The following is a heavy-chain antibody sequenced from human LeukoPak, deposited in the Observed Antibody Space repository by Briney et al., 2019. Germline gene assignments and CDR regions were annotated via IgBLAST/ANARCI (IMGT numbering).Heavy chain of an antibody. V-gene: IGHV3-21*01. CDR3: ARLKWELRAFDY. CDR2: ISSSSSYI. D-gene: IGHD1-26*01. Sequence: GSLRLSCAASGFTFSSYSMNWVRQAPGKGLEWVSSISSSSSYIYYADSVKGRFTISRDNSKNTLYLQMNSLRAEDTAVYYRARLKWELRAFDYWGQGTLVTVSS. J-gene: IGHJ4*02. CDR1: GFTFSSYS.